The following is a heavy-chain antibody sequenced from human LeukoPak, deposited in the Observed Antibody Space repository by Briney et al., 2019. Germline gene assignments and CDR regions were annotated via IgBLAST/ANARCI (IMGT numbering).Heavy chain of an antibody. CDR3: ARVSWFSLDY. CDR1: GGTFSSYA. CDR2: ISPIFGPA. D-gene: IGHD2-15*01. V-gene: IGHV1-69*13. J-gene: IGHJ4*02. Sequence: SVKVSCKASGGTFSSYAINWVRQAPGQGLEWMGGISPIFGPANYVQRFQGRVTITADESTSTAYLELSNLRSEDTAVYYCARVSWFSLDYWGQGTLVTVSS.